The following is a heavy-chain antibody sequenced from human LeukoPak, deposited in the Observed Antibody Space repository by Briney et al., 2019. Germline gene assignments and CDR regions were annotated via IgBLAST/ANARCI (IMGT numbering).Heavy chain of an antibody. CDR3: ARVRQLAV. V-gene: IGHV4-59*12. D-gene: IGHD6-13*01. J-gene: IGHJ4*02. CDR1: GGSISSNY. CDR2: IYYSGST. Sequence: PSETLSLTCTVSGGSISSNYWSWIRQPPGKGLEWIGYIYYSGSTNYNPSLKSRVTISVDKSKNQFSLKLSSVTAADTAVYYCARVRQLAVWGQGTLVTVSS.